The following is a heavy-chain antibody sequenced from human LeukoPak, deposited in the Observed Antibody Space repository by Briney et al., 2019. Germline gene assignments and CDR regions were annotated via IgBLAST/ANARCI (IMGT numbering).Heavy chain of an antibody. CDR3: AKARAVSGGYFLS. Sequence: GGSLRLSCAASGFTFDDYAMHWVRQAPGKGLEWVSGISWNSGSIGYADSVKGRFTISRDNAKNSLYLQMNSLRAEDTALYYCAKARAVSGGYFLSWGQGTLVTVSS. D-gene: IGHD2-15*01. CDR2: ISWNSGSI. V-gene: IGHV3-9*01. J-gene: IGHJ5*02. CDR1: GFTFDDYA.